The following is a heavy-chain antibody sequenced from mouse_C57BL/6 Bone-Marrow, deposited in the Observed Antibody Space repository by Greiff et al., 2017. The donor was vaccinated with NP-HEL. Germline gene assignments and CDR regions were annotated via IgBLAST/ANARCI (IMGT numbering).Heavy chain of an antibody. CDR1: GYTFTDYY. J-gene: IGHJ2*01. CDR2: INPNNGGT. Sequence: EVQLQQSGPELVKPGASVKISCKASGYTFTDYYMNWVKQSHGKSLEWIGDINPNNGGTSYNQKFKGKATLTVDKSSSTAYMELRSLTSEDSAVYYCATHYDGYFDYWGQGTTLTVSS. V-gene: IGHV1-26*01. CDR3: ATHYDGYFDY. D-gene: IGHD2-3*01.